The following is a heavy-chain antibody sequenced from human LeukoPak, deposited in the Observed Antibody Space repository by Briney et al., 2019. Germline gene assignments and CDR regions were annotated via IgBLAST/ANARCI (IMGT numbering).Heavy chain of an antibody. CDR3: ARGKGSGRGYYFDY. J-gene: IGHJ4*02. Sequence: ASVKVSCKASGYTFTGYYMHWVRQAPGQGLEWMGWINPNSGGTNYAQKFQGRVTMTRDTSISTAYMELSRLRSDDTAVYYCARGKGSGRGYYFDYWGQGTLVTVSS. D-gene: IGHD6-19*01. CDR2: INPNSGGT. CDR1: GYTFTGYY. V-gene: IGHV1-2*02.